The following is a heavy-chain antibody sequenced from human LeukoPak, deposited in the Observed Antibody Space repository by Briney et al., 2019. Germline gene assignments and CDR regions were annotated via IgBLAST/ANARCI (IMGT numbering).Heavy chain of an antibody. CDR1: GGSISSYY. V-gene: IGHV4-59*01. CDR2: IFYIGGT. D-gene: IGHD3-16*01. Sequence: PLESPCLTPTVSGGSISSYYRSSVWQPPRRGLGCIGYIFYIGGTNYNTSLKRRVTISVDTPKKHFSLKLSAVTPANTALYFCARGGGKADTDYWGQGILVTVSS. CDR3: ARGGGKADTDY. J-gene: IGHJ4*02.